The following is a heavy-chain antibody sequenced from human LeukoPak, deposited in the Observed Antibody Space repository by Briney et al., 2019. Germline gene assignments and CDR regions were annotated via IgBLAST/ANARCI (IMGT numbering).Heavy chain of an antibody. CDR2: IYYSGST. Sequence: SETLSLTCTVSGGSISSYYWSWIRQPPGKGLEWIGYIYYSGSTNYNPSLKSRVTISVDTSKNQFSLKLSSVTAADTAVYCCARHYNYYYGMDVWGQGTTVTVSS. J-gene: IGHJ6*02. CDR3: ARHYNYYYGMDV. CDR1: GGSISSYY. V-gene: IGHV4-59*08. D-gene: IGHD3-10*01.